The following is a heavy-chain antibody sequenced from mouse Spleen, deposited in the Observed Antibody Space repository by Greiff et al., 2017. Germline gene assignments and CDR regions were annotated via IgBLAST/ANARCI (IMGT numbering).Heavy chain of an antibody. CDR1: GYTFTDYN. CDR2: INPNNGGT. V-gene: IGHV1-18*01. J-gene: IGHJ3*01. Sequence: VQLQQSGPELVKPGASVKIPCKASGYTFTDYNMDWVKQSHGKSLEWIGDINPNNGGTIYNQKFKGKATLTVDKSSSTAYMELRSLTSEDTAVYYCARRGEIYYDYTWFAYWGQGTLVTVSA. CDR3: ARRGEIYYDYTWFAY. D-gene: IGHD2-4*01.